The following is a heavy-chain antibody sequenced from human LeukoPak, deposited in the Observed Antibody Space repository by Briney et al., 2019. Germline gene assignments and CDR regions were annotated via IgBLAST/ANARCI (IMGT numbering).Heavy chain of an antibody. CDR3: AQAMVRGVRGPSSS. CDR2: INPNSGGT. J-gene: IGHJ5*02. V-gene: IGHV1-2*02. CDR1: GYTFTGYY. D-gene: IGHD3-10*01. Sequence: ASVKVSCKASGYTFTGYYMHWVRQAPGQGLEWMGWINPNSGGTNYAQKFQGRVTVTRDTSISTAYMELSRLRSDDTAVYYCAQAMVRGVRGPSSSWGQGTLVTVSS.